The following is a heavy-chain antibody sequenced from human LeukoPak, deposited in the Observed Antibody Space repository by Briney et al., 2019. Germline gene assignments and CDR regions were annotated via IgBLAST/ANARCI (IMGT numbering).Heavy chain of an antibody. CDR3: ARDSSGYPVGYFEH. J-gene: IGHJ1*01. CDR2: IIPVYGTP. V-gene: IGHV1-69*05. CDR1: GGPFSRHA. Sequence: SVKVSCKASGGPFSRHAYSGFRQAPGKGLEWMGGIIPVYGTPNYAQSFQGRVTITTDDSTSTGYMELGSLTSEDTAIYYCARDSSGYPVGYFEHWGQGTLVTVSS. D-gene: IGHD3-22*01.